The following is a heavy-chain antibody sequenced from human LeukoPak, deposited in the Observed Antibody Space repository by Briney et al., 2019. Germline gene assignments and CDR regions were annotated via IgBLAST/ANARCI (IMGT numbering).Heavy chain of an antibody. D-gene: IGHD3-16*01. CDR1: GYTFTDYY. CDR2: INPRNGDT. V-gene: IGHV1-2*02. J-gene: IGHJ3*01. CDR3: AILGDAFDL. Sequence: ASVKVSCKASGYTFTDYYIHWVRQAPGQGLEWMGWINPRNGDTRSAQDFQGRVTMTRDTSINTAYMELSRLRSDDTSLYSCAILGDAFDLWGQGTMVTVSS.